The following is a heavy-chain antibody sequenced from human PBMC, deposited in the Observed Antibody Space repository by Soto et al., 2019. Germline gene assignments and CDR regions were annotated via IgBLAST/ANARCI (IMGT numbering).Heavy chain of an antibody. J-gene: IGHJ4*02. Sequence: GGSLRLSCAASGFALRNYAMHWVRQAPGKGLEWVAVISYDGNSKYYADSVKDRFTISRDTSKNTVYLQMSSLRPEDTALYYCARGILVVVPAARTAEYCCGYWGQGNMVTVYS. CDR1: GFALRNYA. V-gene: IGHV3-30-3*01. D-gene: IGHD2-2*01. CDR2: ISYDGNSK. CDR3: ARGILVVVPAARTAEYCCGY.